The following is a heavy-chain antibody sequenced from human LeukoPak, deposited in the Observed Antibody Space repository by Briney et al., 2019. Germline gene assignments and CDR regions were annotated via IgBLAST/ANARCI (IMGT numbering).Heavy chain of an antibody. V-gene: IGHV3-21*01. Sequence: PGGSLRLSCATSGFTFSSYSMNWVRQAPGKGLEWVSSISSSGTYIYYADSVKGRFTISRDTAKNSLYLQMNSLRAEDTAVYYCARDNYGGYAFDIWGQGTMVTVSS. CDR1: GFTFSSYS. D-gene: IGHD4/OR15-4a*01. CDR2: ISSSGTYI. J-gene: IGHJ3*02. CDR3: ARDNYGGYAFDI.